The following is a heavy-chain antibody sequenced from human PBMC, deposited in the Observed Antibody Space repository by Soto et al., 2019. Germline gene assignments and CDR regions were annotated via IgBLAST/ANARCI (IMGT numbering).Heavy chain of an antibody. CDR2: INNRGST. V-gene: IGHV4-34*01. J-gene: IGHJ3*01. Sequence: QLHLQQWGAGLLKPSETLSLTCAVNGGSLSGYYWSWIRQPPGKGLEWIGEINNRGSTDYTPSLKSRVTISADTSKNQFSLKLSSVTAADTAVYYCAQGLLGGAASWGQGTLVTVSS. CDR3: AQGLLGGAAS. D-gene: IGHD1-26*01. CDR1: GGSLSGYY.